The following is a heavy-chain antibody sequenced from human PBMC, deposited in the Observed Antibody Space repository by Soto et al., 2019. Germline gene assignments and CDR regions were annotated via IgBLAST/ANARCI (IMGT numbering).Heavy chain of an antibody. V-gene: IGHV3-30*04. Sequence: LSLTCAASGFTFSSYAMHWVRQAPGKGLEWVAVISYDGSNKYYADSVKGRFTISRDNSKNTLYLQMNSLRAEDTAVYYCARAPENDYGGNDAFDIWGQGTMVTVSS. D-gene: IGHD4-17*01. J-gene: IGHJ3*02. CDR2: ISYDGSNK. CDR1: GFTFSSYA. CDR3: ARAPENDYGGNDAFDI.